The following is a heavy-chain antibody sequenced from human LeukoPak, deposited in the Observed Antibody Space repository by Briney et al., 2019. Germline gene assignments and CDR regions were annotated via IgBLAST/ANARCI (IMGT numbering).Heavy chain of an antibody. V-gene: IGHV4-59*11. CDR3: ARTYSSSFGWFDP. Sequence: PSETLSLTCTVSGGSISSHYWSWIRQPPGKGLEWIGYIYYSGCTNYNPSLKSRVTISVDTSKNQFSLKLSSVTAADTAVYYCARTYSSSFGWFDPWGQGTLVTVSS. J-gene: IGHJ5*02. CDR1: GGSISSHY. CDR2: IYYSGCT. D-gene: IGHD6-6*01.